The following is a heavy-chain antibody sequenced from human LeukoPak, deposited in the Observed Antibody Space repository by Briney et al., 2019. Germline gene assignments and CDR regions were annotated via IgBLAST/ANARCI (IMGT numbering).Heavy chain of an antibody. V-gene: IGHV5-51*01. J-gene: IGHJ4*01. Sequence: GESLKISCQTSGYSFNNFWIGWLRQMPGKGLEWMGIIYAGNSETRYSPPFQGQVTMLVDRSMNIAYLQWSSLKASDTAMYYCARDIAVSGLYFDFWGQELWSPSPQ. CDR1: GYSFNNFW. CDR2: IYAGNSET. D-gene: IGHD6-19*01. CDR3: ARDIAVSGLYFDF.